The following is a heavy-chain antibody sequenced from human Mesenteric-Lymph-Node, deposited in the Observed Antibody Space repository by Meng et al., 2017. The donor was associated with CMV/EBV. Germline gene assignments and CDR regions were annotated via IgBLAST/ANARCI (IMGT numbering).Heavy chain of an antibody. CDR1: GGSVSSGSYY. Sequence: SETLSLTCTVSGGSVSSGSYYWSWIRQPPGKELEWIGCIYHSGSTNYNPSLKSRVTVSIDTSKKQFSLKLSSVTAADTAVYYCARIRGSSVVDYWGQGTLVTVSS. CDR2: IYHSGST. CDR3: ARIRGSSVVDY. V-gene: IGHV4-61*01. D-gene: IGHD6-6*01. J-gene: IGHJ4*02.